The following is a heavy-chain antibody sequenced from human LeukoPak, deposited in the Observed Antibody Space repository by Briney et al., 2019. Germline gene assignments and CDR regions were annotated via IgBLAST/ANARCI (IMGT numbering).Heavy chain of an antibody. J-gene: IGHJ4*02. CDR2: LYPSGSP. V-gene: IGHV4-4*07. Sequence: SETLSLTCTVSGASISPYYWNWIRQPAGKGLEWIGRLYPSGSPDYNPSLKSRVSIPVGTSNNQFSLRATSVTAADTAIYYCARDLSGSLYFDYWGQGILVTVSA. CDR3: ARDLSGSLYFDY. D-gene: IGHD3-10*01. CDR1: GASISPYY.